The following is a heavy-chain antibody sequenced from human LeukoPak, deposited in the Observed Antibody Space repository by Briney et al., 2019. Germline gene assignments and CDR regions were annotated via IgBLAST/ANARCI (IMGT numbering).Heavy chain of an antibody. J-gene: IGHJ5*02. CDR2: ISGSGGST. V-gene: IGHV3-23*01. D-gene: IGHD3-3*01. Sequence: GGSLRLSCAASGFTFSSYAMSWVRQAPGKGLEWVSAISGSGGSTYYADSVKGRFTISRDNSKNTLYLQMNSLRAEDTAVYYCAKSTFSTYYDFWSGYSLFDPWGQGTLVTVSS. CDR3: AKSTFSTYYDFWSGYSLFDP. CDR1: GFTFSSYA.